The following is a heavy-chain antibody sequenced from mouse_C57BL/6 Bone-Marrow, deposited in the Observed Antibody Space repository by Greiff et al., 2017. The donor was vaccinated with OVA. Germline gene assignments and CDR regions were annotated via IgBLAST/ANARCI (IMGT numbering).Heavy chain of an antibody. V-gene: IGHV2-4*01. Sequence: VMLVESGPGLVQPSQSLSITCTVSGFSLTSYGVHWVRQPPGKGLEWLGVIWSGGSTDYNAAFISRLSISKDNSKSQVFFKMNSLQADDTAIYYCAKIGSSPYWYFDVWGTGTTVTVSS. CDR1: GFSLTSYG. D-gene: IGHD1-1*01. CDR3: AKIGSSPYWYFDV. CDR2: IWSGGST. J-gene: IGHJ1*03.